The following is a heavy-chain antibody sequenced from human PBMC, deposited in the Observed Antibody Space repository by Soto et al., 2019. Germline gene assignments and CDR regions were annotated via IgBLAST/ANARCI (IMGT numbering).Heavy chain of an antibody. CDR1: GFTFDDYA. Sequence: DVQLVESGGGLVQPGRSLRLSCAASGFTFDDYAMHWVRQAPGKGLEWVSGISWNSGSIGYADSVKGRFTISRDNAKNSLYLQMNSLRAEDTALYYCAKDMEYDFWSGYSLDYWGQGTLVTVSS. CDR3: AKDMEYDFWSGYSLDY. CDR2: ISWNSGSI. D-gene: IGHD3-3*01. V-gene: IGHV3-9*01. J-gene: IGHJ4*02.